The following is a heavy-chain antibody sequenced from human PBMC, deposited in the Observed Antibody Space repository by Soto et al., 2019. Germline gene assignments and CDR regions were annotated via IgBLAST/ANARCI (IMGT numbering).Heavy chain of an antibody. D-gene: IGHD6-13*01. CDR2: ISESGGST. CDR3: AKRSPYSSGWYSPIFDY. V-gene: IGHV3-23*01. J-gene: IGHJ4*02. Sequence: GGSLRLSCAAAGFSFSDYAMSWVRQAPGKGLEWVSVISESGGSTHYADSVRGRFTVSRDNSKNSLSLRMNSLRDEDTAVYFCAKRSPYSSGWYSPIFDYWGQGALVTVSS. CDR1: GFSFSDYA.